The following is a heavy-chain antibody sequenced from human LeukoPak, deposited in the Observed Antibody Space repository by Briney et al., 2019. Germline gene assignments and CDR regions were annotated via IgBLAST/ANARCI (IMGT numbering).Heavy chain of an antibody. Sequence: GGSLRLSCAVSGXNITKYWMSWVRQAPGKRLEWVANISPDGSDIQCLDSVRDRFTVSRDNARNSLYLEMNRLRVEDTAIYYCVRGSSSNWGQGTLVTVSS. D-gene: IGHD2-2*01. J-gene: IGHJ4*02. CDR2: ISPDGSDI. CDR1: GXNITKYW. V-gene: IGHV3-7*04. CDR3: VRGSSSN.